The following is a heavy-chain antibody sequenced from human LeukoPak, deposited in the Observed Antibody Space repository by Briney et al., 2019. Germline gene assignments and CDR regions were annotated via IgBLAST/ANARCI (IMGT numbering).Heavy chain of an antibody. Sequence: GASVKVSCKASGYTFTSYDINWVRQATGQGLEWMGWMNPNSGNTGYAQKFQGRVTMTRNTSMSTAYMELSSLRSEDTAVYYCARGVRYGSGSYYEFNWFDPWGQGTLVTVSS. CDR3: ARGVRYGSGSYYEFNWFDP. CDR1: GYTFTSYD. V-gene: IGHV1-8*01. J-gene: IGHJ5*02. D-gene: IGHD3-10*01. CDR2: MNPNSGNT.